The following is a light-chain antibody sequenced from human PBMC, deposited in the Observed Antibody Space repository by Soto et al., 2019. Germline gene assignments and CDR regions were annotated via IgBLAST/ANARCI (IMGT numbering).Light chain of an antibody. CDR2: DAS. Sequence: EIVLTQSPATLSLSPGERATLSSRASQSVSSYLAWYQQKPGQAPRLLIYDASNRATGIPARFSGSGSGTDFTLTISSLEPEDFAVYYCQPRSNWPPGYTFGQGTKLEIK. J-gene: IGKJ2*01. V-gene: IGKV3-11*01. CDR3: QPRSNWPPGYT. CDR1: QSVSSY.